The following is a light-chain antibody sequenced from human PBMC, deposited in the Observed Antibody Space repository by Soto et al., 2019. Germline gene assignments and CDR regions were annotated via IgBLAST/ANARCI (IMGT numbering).Light chain of an antibody. CDR3: MQALQTPRT. CDR1: QSLLHTNGYNY. V-gene: IGKV2-28*01. J-gene: IGKJ2*01. CDR2: LGS. Sequence: DIVMTQSPLSLPVTPGEPASISCRSSQSLLHTNGYNYLDWYLQKPGQSPQLLISLGSHRASGVPDRFSGSGSGTDFTLKISRVEAEDVGVYYCMQALQTPRTFGQGTKLEIK.